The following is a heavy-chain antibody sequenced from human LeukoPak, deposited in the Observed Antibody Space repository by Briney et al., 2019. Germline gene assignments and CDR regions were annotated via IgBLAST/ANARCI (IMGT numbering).Heavy chain of an antibody. CDR1: GGTFSSYA. D-gene: IGHD2-2*01. CDR2: IIPIFGTA. CDR3: ARLHDCSSTSCYRHDAFDI. V-gene: IGHV1-69*13. J-gene: IGHJ3*02. Sequence: GASVKVSCKASGGTFSSYAISWVRQAPGQGLEWMGGIIPIFGTANYAQKFQGRVTITADESTSTAYMELSSLRSEDTAVYYCARLHDCSSTSCYRHDAFDIWGQGTMVTVSS.